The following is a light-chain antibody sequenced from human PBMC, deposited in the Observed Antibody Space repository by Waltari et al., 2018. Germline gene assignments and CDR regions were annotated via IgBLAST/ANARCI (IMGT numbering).Light chain of an antibody. J-gene: IGLJ2*01. V-gene: IGLV3-25*03. CDR3: QSGDSSGVVV. CDR1: ALPKQF. Sequence: SYELTQPPSVSVSPGQTARNTCPGDALPKQFAFWYQQKSGQAPVVVIYKDTERPSGIPDRISGSSSGTTVTLTISGAQAEDEADYYCQSGDSSGVVVFGGGTKLTVL. CDR2: KDT.